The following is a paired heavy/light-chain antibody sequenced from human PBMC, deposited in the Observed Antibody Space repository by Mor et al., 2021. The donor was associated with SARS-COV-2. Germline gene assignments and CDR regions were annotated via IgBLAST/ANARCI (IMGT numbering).Heavy chain of an antibody. D-gene: IGHD4-17*01. CDR1: GGTFGSYS. V-gene: IGHV1-69*06. J-gene: IGHJ4*02. CDR2: IIPIFGTA. CDR3: AREPLDYGDTLLFDY. Sequence: QVQLVQSGAEVKKPGSSVKVSCKASGGTFGSYSISWVRQAPGQGLEWMGGIIPIFGTANYAQKFQGRVTITADKSTSTVYMEVSSLRSEDTAVYYCAREPLDYGDTLLFDYWGQGTLVTVSS.
Light chain of an antibody. V-gene: IGLV3-19*01. CDR3: NSRDSSGYRVV. Sequence: SSELTQDPAVSVALGQTVRITCQGDSLRSYYASWYQQKPGQAPVLVIYGKNNRPSGIPDRFSGSSSGNTASLTITGAQAEDEADYYCNSRDSSGYRVVFAGGTKVAVL. CDR1: SLRSYY. J-gene: IGLJ2*01. CDR2: GKN.